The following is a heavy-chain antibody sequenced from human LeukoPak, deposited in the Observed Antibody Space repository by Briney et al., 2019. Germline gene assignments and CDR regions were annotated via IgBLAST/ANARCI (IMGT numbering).Heavy chain of an antibody. CDR1: GFAFSTYT. J-gene: IGHJ4*02. D-gene: IGHD6-19*01. CDR3: ARVSSNPHSRGWYHLDY. Sequence: GGSLRLSCAASGFAFSTYTINWVRQAPGKGLEWVSSISSTSSSIYYADSMKGRFTISRDNAKNSLYLQMNSLRAEDTAMYYCARVSSNPHSRGWYHLDYWGQGTLVTVSS. CDR2: ISSTSSSI. V-gene: IGHV3-21*01.